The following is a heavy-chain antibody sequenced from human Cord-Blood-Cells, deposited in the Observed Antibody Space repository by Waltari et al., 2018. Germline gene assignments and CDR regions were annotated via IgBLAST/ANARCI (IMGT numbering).Heavy chain of an antibody. V-gene: IGHV3-53*04. J-gene: IGHJ5*02. Sequence: EVQLVESGGGLVQPGGSLRLSCAASGFTVSSNYMSWVRQAPGKGLEWVSVSYSGGSTYYADSGKGRFTSSRHNSKNTLYLQMNSRRAEDTAVYYCAVKLNTGWFDPWGQGTLVTVSS. CDR3: AVKLNTGWFDP. CDR1: GFTVSSNY. D-gene: IGHD3-10*01. CDR2: SYSGGST.